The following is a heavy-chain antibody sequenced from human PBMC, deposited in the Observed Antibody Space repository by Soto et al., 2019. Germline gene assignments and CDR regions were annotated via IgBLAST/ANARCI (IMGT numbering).Heavy chain of an antibody. V-gene: IGHV3-23*01. J-gene: IGHJ4*02. CDR3: GKDSGGKDTDSFAY. CDR1: GFTFSNYA. D-gene: IGHD2-15*01. Sequence: EVQLLESGGGLVQPGESLRLSCAASGFTFSNYAMSWIRQAPGKGLEWVSSISGSGDTPYHADAVKGRLTISRDNSQSTLYLQMTSMRDEATDVYYCGKDSGGKDTDSFAYWGQGTLVTVS. CDR2: ISGSGDTP.